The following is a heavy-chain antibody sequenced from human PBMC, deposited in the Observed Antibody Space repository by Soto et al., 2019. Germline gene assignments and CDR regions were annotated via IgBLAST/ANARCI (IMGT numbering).Heavy chain of an antibody. D-gene: IGHD3-3*01. J-gene: IGHJ6*02. CDR3: TRGFWSGLFYGMDV. CDR2: IYTSGTA. V-gene: IGHV4-4*07. CDR1: GGSISRQS. Sequence: SETLSFTCTVSGGSISRQSWSWIRQLAGKGLEWVGRIYTSGTANYNPSLTSRVTMSVNTYKNQISLRLRLVTAAVAAAYSCTRGFWSGLFYGMDVWGQGTTVTASS.